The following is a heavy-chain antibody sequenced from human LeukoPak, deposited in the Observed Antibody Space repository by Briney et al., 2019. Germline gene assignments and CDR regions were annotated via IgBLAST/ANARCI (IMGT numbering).Heavy chain of an antibody. CDR1: GFTFDIYA. CDR3: ARDQVQHCSDGSCYVIDN. D-gene: IGHD2-15*01. J-gene: IGHJ4*02. V-gene: IGHV3-30*04. CDR2: VSYDATNK. Sequence: PGGSLRLSCAASGFTFDIYAMHWVRQAPGKGLEWVAVVSYDATNKYYADSVKGRFTISRDNSQNTLHLQMTGLRVVDTAIYYCARDQVQHCSDGSCYVIDNWGPGTLVAVSS.